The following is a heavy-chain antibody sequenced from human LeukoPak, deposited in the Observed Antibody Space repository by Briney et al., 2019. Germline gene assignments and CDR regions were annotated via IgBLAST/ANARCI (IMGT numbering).Heavy chain of an antibody. J-gene: IGHJ4*02. CDR1: GFPFIDFS. D-gene: IGHD2-8*01. CDR3: ANQSYARSLGE. Sequence: GGSLRLSCATSGFPFIDFSLTWVRQAPGKGLEWISTTNSGGTSTYYAESVKGRFTISIDNSKNALYLQMSSLKVEDTAIYYCANQSYARSLGEGGPGTLVTVSS. V-gene: IGHV3-23*01. CDR2: TNSGGTST.